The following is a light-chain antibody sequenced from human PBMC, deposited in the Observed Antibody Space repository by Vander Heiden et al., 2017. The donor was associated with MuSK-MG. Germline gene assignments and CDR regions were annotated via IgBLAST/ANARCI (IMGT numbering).Light chain of an antibody. CDR3: AAWDDSLNADV. CDR2: NNN. CDR1: SPNIGSNT. J-gene: IGLJ1*01. V-gene: IGLV1-44*01. Sequence: QSVLTQPPSASGTPGQRVTISCSGSSPNIGSNTVNWYQQLPGTAPKLLIYNNNQRPSGVPDRFSGSKSGTSASLAISGLQSEDEADYYCAAWDDSLNADVFGTGTKVTVL.